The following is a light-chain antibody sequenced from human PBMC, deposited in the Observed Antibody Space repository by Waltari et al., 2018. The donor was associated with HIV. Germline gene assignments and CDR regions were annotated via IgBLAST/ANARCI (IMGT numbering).Light chain of an antibody. J-gene: IGLJ3*02. CDR2: EAS. V-gene: IGLV2-23*01. Sequence: QSALTQPASVSGSLGQSITISCTGTSSDVATYNFVSWYQHHPDKAPKLVIYEASSRPSGVPFRFSGSKSGNTASLTISGLQAEDEADYYCASYAVTTTRVFGGGTKLTVL. CDR1: SSDVATYNF. CDR3: ASYAVTTTRV.